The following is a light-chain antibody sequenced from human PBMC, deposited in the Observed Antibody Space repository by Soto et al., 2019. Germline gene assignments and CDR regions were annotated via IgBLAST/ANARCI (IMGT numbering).Light chain of an antibody. V-gene: IGLV2-23*01. Sequence: QSALTQPAAVSGSPGQSITISCTGTSSDVGTYNLVSWYQRYPGKAPKLMIYATSKRPSGVSNRFSGSKSGDTASLTISGLQAEDEADYYCTSFARGSTLVLGGGTKVTVL. CDR2: ATS. CDR3: TSFARGSTLV. CDR1: SSDVGTYNL. J-gene: IGLJ3*02.